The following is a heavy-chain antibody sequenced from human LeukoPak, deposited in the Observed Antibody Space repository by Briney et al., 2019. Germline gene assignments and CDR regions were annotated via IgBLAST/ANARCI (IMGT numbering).Heavy chain of an antibody. D-gene: IGHD6-13*01. CDR3: AREAVRAAAGSFDY. V-gene: IGHV3-7*01. Sequence: GGSLRLSCAASGFTFSTYWMFWVRQAPGKGLEWLASIKNDGSDIYYEDSVKGRFTISRDNTKNSLYLQLNSLRAEDTAVYFCAREAVRAAAGSFDYWGQGTLVTVSS. CDR1: GFTFSTYW. CDR2: IKNDGSDI. J-gene: IGHJ4*02.